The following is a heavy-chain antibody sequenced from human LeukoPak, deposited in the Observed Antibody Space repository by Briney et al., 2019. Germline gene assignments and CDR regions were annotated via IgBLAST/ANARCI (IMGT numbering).Heavy chain of an antibody. Sequence: SETLSLTCTVSGGFNTHYYWSWIRQPPGKGLEWIGYFYHSGSTNYNPSLKSRVTISVDTSKNHFSLKLSSVTAADTAVYYCARGQWLPVFDFWGQGTLVTVSS. V-gene: IGHV4-59*01. J-gene: IGHJ4*02. CDR3: ARGQWLPVFDF. CDR2: FYHSGST. CDR1: GGFNTHYY. D-gene: IGHD3-22*01.